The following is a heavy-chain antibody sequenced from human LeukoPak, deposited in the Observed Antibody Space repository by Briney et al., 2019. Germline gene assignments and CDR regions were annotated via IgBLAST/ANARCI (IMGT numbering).Heavy chain of an antibody. J-gene: IGHJ4*02. D-gene: IGHD1-1*01. CDR3: ARGEYDPYYFDY. Sequence: ASVKVSCRPSGYTLTSNISNWVGQPPGQGLGGMGIINPSGGSTSYAQKFQGRVTMTRDTSTSTVYMELSSLRSEDTAVYYCARGEYDPYYFDYWGQGTLVTVSS. CDR1: GYTLTSNI. V-gene: IGHV1-46*01. CDR2: INPSGGST.